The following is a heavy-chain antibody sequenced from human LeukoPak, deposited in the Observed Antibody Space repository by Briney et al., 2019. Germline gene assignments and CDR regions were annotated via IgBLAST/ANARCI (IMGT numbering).Heavy chain of an antibody. CDR1: GYTFTSYR. D-gene: IGHD3-22*01. CDR2: ISAYNGNT. V-gene: IGHV1-18*01. CDR3: ARGGLYDSSGYSLYYFDY. J-gene: IGHJ4*02. Sequence: GASVKVSCKASGYTFTSYRISTVRQAPRQRRKCMGWISAYNGNTNYAQKLQGRVTMTTDTSTSTAYMELRRLRSDDTAVYYCARGGLYDSSGYSLYYFDYWGQGTLVTVSS.